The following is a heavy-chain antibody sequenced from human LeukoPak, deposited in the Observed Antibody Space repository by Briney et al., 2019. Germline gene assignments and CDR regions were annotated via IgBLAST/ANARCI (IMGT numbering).Heavy chain of an antibody. V-gene: IGHV3-15*01. CDR3: TRDLGAYAQ. CDR1: GFTFNDAW. Sequence: GGSLRLSCAASGFTFNDAWMSWVRQAPGKGVEWVGRIRSKADGGTADYAAPVTGRFSMSRDDSKNTLYLQMNSLKTEDTAVYYCTRDLGAYAQWGQGTLVTVSS. D-gene: IGHD1-26*01. J-gene: IGHJ4*02. CDR2: IRSKADGGTA.